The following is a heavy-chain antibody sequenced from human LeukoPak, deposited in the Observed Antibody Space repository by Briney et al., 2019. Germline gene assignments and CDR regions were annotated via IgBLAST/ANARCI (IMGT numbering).Heavy chain of an antibody. CDR2: INPSGGST. D-gene: IGHD3-3*01. CDR1: GYTFTSYY. V-gene: IGHV1-46*01. CDR3: ARNANYDFWSGYQNWFDP. Sequence: ASVKVSCKASGYTFTSYYMHWVRQAPGQGLEWMGIINPSGGSTSYAQKFQGRVTMTRDTSTSTVYMEPSSLRSEDTAVYYCARNANYDFWSGYQNWFDPWGQGTLVTVSS. J-gene: IGHJ5*02.